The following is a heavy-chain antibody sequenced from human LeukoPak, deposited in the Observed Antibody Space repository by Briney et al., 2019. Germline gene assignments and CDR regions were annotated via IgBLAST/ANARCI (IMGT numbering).Heavy chain of an antibody. CDR1: GGSFSGHY. D-gene: IGHD3-9*01. V-gene: IGHV4-34*01. Sequence: SETLSLTCAVYGGSFSGHYWSWIRQPPGKGLEWIGGINHSRSTNYNPSLKSRVTISVDTSKNQFSLKLSSVTAADTAVYYCARYYDILTGYLDYWGQGTLVTVSS. CDR2: INHSRST. CDR3: ARYYDILTGYLDY. J-gene: IGHJ4*02.